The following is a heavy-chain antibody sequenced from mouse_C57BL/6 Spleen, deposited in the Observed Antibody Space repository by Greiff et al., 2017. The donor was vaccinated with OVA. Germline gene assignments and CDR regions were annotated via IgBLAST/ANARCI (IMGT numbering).Heavy chain of an antibody. CDR3: ARDQNWDVAY. CDR2: IYPGSGYT. V-gene: IGHV1-76*01. Sequence: QVQLQQSGAELVRPGASVKLSCKASGYTFTDYYINWVKQRPGQGLEWIARIYPGSGYTYYNEKFKGKATLTADKSTSTAYMQLSSLTSEDTDVYFCARDQNWDVAYWGQGTLVTVSA. J-gene: IGHJ3*01. D-gene: IGHD4-1*01. CDR1: GYTFTDYY.